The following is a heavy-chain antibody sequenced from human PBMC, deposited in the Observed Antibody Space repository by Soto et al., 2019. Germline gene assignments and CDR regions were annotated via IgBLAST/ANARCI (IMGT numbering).Heavy chain of an antibody. CDR3: AISYYYDSRGYYPVDY. J-gene: IGHJ4*02. Sequence: QLQLQESGPGLVKPSETLSLTCTVSGGSISSSSYYWGWIRQPPGKGLEWIGTIYYSGSTYYNPSLMSRVTISEDTSKNQFSLTLSCVTAADTAVYYCAISYYYDSRGYYPVDYWGQGTLVTVSS. V-gene: IGHV4-39*01. D-gene: IGHD3-22*01. CDR1: GGSISSSSYY. CDR2: IYYSGST.